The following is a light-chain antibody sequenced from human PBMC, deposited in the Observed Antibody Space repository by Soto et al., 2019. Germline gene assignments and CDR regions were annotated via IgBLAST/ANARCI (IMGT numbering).Light chain of an antibody. J-gene: IGLJ3*02. V-gene: IGLV2-8*01. CDR2: EVS. Sequence: QSALTQPPSASGSPGQSVTISCTGTSSDVGAYNLVSWYQQHPGKAPKLMICEVSKRPSGVPDRFSGSKSGNTASLTVSGRQADDEADYFCSSPAGGNHWGVFGGGTKLTVL. CDR1: SSDVGAYNL. CDR3: SSPAGGNHWGV.